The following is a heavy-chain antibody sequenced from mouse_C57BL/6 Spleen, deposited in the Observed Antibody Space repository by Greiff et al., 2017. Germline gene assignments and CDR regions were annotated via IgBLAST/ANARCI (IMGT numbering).Heavy chain of an antibody. Sequence: VQLQQSGAELVRPGASVKLSCTASGFNIKDDYMHWVKQRPEQGLEWIGWIDPENGDTEYASKFQGKATITADTSSNTAYLQLSSLTSEDTAVYYCTTWGVTRVYYFDYWGQGTTLTVSS. V-gene: IGHV14-4*01. CDR1: GFNIKDDY. J-gene: IGHJ2*01. CDR2: IDPENGDT. CDR3: TTWGVTRVYYFDY. D-gene: IGHD2-3*01.